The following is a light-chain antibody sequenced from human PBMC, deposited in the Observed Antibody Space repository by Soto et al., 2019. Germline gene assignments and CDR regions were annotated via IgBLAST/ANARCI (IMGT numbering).Light chain of an antibody. V-gene: IGLV1-44*01. CDR3: AAWDDTLGGHVA. Sequence: QSVLTQSPSASGTPGQRVTISCSGNSSNIGMNSVNWYQQVPGAAPKLLIYSNDQRPSGVPHRISGSRSGTSASLAISELQSEDEADYYCAAWDDTLGGHVAFGGGTKLTVL. J-gene: IGLJ2*01. CDR2: SND. CDR1: SSNIGMNS.